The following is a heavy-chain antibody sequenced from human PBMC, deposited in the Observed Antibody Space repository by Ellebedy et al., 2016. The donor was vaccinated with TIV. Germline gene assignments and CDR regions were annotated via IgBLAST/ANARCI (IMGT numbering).Heavy chain of an antibody. CDR3: ASLRFLEWFADAFDI. J-gene: IGHJ3*02. CDR2: IYYSGST. CDR1: GGSISSGGYY. V-gene: IGHV4-31*03. Sequence: SETLSLXXTVSGGSISSGGYYWSWIRQHPGKGLEWIGYIYYSGSTYYNPSLKSRVTISVDTSKNQFSLKLSSVTAADTAVYYCASLRFLEWFADAFDIWGQGTMVTVSS. D-gene: IGHD3-3*01.